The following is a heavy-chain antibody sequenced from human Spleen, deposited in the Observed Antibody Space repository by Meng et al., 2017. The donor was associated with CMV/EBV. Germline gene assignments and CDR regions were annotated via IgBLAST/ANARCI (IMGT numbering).Heavy chain of an antibody. CDR2: ISSSSRYI. J-gene: IGHJ4*02. D-gene: IGHD5-12*01. V-gene: IGHV3-21*06. Sequence: GESLKISCAASGFTLSAYSMNWVRQAPGKGLEWVSSISSSSRYIYYADSVKGRFAISRDNAKNSLYLQMDSLRAEDTAVYYCARDSSGYDHDYWGQGTLVTASS. CDR1: GFTLSAYS. CDR3: ARDSSGYDHDY.